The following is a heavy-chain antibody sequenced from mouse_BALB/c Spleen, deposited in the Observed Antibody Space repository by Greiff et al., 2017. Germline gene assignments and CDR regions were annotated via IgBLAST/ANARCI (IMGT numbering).Heavy chain of an antibody. CDR1: GFTFSSYG. V-gene: IGHV5-6*01. J-gene: IGHJ3*01. CDR2: ISSGGSYT. Sequence: VKLVESGGDLVKPGGSLKLSCAASGFTFSSYGMSWVRQTPDKRLEWVATISSGGSYTYYPDSVKGRFTISRDNAKNTLYLQMSSLKSEDTAMYYCARHGGATGAWFAYWGQGTLVTVSA. D-gene: IGHD1-1*02. CDR3: ARHGGATGAWFAY.